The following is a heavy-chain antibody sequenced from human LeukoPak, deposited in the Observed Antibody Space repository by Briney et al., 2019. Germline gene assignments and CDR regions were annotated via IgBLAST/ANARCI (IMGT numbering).Heavy chain of an antibody. CDR1: GGSFSGYY. CDR2: INHSGST. Sequence: TSETLSLTCAVYGGSFSGYYWSWIRQPPGKGLEWIGEINHSGSTNYNPSLKSRVTISVDTSKNQFSLKLSSVTAADTAVYYCARALPDASLDVWGQGTTVTASS. D-gene: IGHD2-2*01. J-gene: IGHJ6*02. CDR3: ARALPDASLDV. V-gene: IGHV4-34*01.